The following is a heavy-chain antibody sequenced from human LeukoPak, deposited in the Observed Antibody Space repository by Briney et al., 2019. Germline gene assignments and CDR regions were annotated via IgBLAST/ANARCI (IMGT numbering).Heavy chain of an antibody. CDR1: GYTFTGYY. V-gene: IGHV1-2*02. J-gene: IGHJ4*02. CDR2: INPNSGGT. D-gene: IGHD4-17*01. CDR3: ARGPPRLRSPLDY. Sequence: GASVKVSCKASGYTFTGYYMQWVRQAPGQRLEWMGWINPNSGGTNYAQKFQGRVTMTRDTSISTAYMELSRLRSDDTAVYYCARGPPRLRSPLDYWGQGTLVTVSS.